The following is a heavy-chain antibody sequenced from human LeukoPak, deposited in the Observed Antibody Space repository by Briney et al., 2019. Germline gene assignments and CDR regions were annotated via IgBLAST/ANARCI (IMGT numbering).Heavy chain of an antibody. D-gene: IGHD7-27*01. J-gene: IGHJ4*02. CDR3: ARGPLGTPYYFDY. Sequence: SETLSLTCTVSGGSISSYYWSWIRQPPGKGLEWIGYIYYSGSTNYNPSLKGRVTISVDTSKNQFSLKLSSVTAADTAVYYCARGPLGTPYYFDYWGQGTLVTVSS. CDR2: IYYSGST. CDR1: GGSISSYY. V-gene: IGHV4-59*01.